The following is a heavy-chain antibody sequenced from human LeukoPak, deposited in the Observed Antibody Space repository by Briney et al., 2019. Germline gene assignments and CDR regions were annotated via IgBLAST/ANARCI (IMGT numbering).Heavy chain of an antibody. CDR2: INHSGST. CDR3: ARGITIFGVVIIARGANWFDP. CDR1: GGSFSGYY. J-gene: IGHJ5*02. D-gene: IGHD3-3*01. Sequence: PSETLALTCAVYGGSFSGYYWSWIRHPPGKGLEWIGEINHSGSTNYNASIKSRVTISVDTSKNQFSLKLSSVTAADTAVYYCARGITIFGVVIIARGANWFDPWGQGTLVTVSS. V-gene: IGHV4-34*01.